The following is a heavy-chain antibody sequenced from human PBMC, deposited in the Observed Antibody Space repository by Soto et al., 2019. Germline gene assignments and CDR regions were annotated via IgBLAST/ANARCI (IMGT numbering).Heavy chain of an antibody. J-gene: IGHJ4*02. CDR1: GFAFSIYT. V-gene: IGHV3-30*04. Sequence: QVQLVESGGGVVQPGRSLRLSCAASGFAFSIYTMHWVRQAPGEGLEWVAVISYDGRNRYYADSVKGRFTISRDNSKNTLYLQMYSLRGEDTAVYYCARDPNIVTTILNYWGQGTLVTVSS. CDR3: ARDPNIVTTILNY. CDR2: ISYDGRNR. D-gene: IGHD5-12*01.